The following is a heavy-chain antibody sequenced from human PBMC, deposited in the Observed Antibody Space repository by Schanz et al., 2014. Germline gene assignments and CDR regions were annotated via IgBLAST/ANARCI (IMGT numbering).Heavy chain of an antibody. Sequence: QVQLVESGGGVVQPGRSLRLSCAASGFTFSSYAMHWVRQAPGKGLEWVAVIWYDGNNKYYADSVKGRFTISRDNSKNTLYLQMNSLRAEDTAVYYCAKIWKGHPIEVRPGWSDGMDVWGQGTTVTVSS. J-gene: IGHJ6*02. V-gene: IGHV3-33*06. CDR3: AKIWKGHPIEVRPGWSDGMDV. CDR2: IWYDGNNK. CDR1: GFTFSSYA. D-gene: IGHD6-6*01.